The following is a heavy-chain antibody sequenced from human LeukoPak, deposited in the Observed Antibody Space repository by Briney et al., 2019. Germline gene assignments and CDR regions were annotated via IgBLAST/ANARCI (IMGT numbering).Heavy chain of an antibody. CDR2: INPNSGGT. J-gene: IGHJ4*02. CDR3: ARGAGARITMVRGVIDY. V-gene: IGHV1-2*02. Sequence: GASVKVSCKASGYTFTGYYMHWVRQAPGQGLEWMGWINPNSGGTNYAQKFQGRVTMTRDTSISTAYMELSRLRSDDTAVYYCARGAGARITMVRGVIDYWGQGTLVTVSS. CDR1: GYTFTGYY. D-gene: IGHD3-10*01.